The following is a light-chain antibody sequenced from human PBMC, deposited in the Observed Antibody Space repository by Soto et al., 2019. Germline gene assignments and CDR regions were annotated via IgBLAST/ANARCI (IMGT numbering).Light chain of an antibody. J-gene: IGKJ4*01. CDR1: QSISSW. CDR3: QQYNSYPLT. V-gene: IGKV1-5*01. CDR2: DAS. Sequence: DIQMTQSPSTLSASVGDTVTITCRASQSISSWLAWYQQKPGRAPKLLIYDASSLESGVPSRFSGSGSGTEFTLTISSLQPDDFATYYCQQYNSYPLTFGGGTKVDIK.